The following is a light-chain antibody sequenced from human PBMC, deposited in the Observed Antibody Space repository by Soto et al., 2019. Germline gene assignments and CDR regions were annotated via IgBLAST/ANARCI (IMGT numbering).Light chain of an antibody. CDR2: EVS. CDR3: SSYPSSSTYV. V-gene: IGLV2-18*02. CDR1: SSDIGGYNR. J-gene: IGLJ1*01. Sequence: QSALTQPPSVSGSPGQSVAISCNGTSSDIGGYNRVSWYLQPPGTAPRVMISEVSNRPSGVPDRFSGSKSRNTASLTISGLQADDGSDYFCSSYPSSSTYVFGTGTKVAVL.